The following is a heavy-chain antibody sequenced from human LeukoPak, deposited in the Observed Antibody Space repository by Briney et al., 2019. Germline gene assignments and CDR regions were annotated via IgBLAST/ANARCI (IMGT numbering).Heavy chain of an antibody. CDR1: GYSFTSYW. V-gene: IGHV5-51*01. CDR3: ARVGYYYYYGMDV. J-gene: IGHJ6*04. Sequence: GESLKISCKGSGYSFTSYWIGWVRQMPGKGLXXXXXIYPGDSDTRYSPSFQGQVTISADKSISTAYLQWSSLKASDTAMYYCARVGYYYYYGMDVWGKGTTVTVSS. CDR2: IYPGDSDT.